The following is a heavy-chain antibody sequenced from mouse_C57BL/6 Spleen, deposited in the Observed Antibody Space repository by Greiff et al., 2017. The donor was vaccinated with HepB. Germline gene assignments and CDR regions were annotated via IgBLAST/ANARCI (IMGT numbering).Heavy chain of an antibody. Sequence: VQLQQSGPELVKPGASVKISCKASGYSFTSYYIHWVKQRPGQGLEWIGWIDPGSGNTKYNEKFKGKATLTADTSSSTAYMQLSSLTSEDSAVYYCATSLPWYFDVWGTGTTVTVSS. CDR3: ATSLPWYFDV. CDR1: GYSFTSYY. CDR2: IDPGSGNT. J-gene: IGHJ1*03. V-gene: IGHV1-66*01.